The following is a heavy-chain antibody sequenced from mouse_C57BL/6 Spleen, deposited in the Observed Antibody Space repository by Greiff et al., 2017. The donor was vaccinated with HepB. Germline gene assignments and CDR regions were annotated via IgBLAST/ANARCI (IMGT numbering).Heavy chain of an antibody. CDR2: INYDGSST. CDR1: GFTFSDYY. Sequence: EVQRVESEGGLVQPGSSMKLSCTASGFTFSDYYMAWVRQVPEKGLEWVANINYDGSSTYYLDSLKSRFIISRDNAKNILYLQMSSLKSEDTATYYCARALYSNFPDYWGQGTTLTVSS. D-gene: IGHD2-5*01. J-gene: IGHJ2*01. CDR3: ARALYSNFPDY. V-gene: IGHV5-16*01.